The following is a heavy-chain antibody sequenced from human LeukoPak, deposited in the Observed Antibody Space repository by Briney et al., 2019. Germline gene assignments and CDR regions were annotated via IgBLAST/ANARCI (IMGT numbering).Heavy chain of an antibody. CDR3: ARAGFWSGYYTNDY. V-gene: IGHV4-34*01. CDR1: GGSFSGYY. Sequence: SETLSLTCAVYGGSFSGYYWSWIRQPPGKGLEWIGEINHSGSTNYNPSLKSRVTISVDTSKNQFSLKLSSVTAADTAVYYCARAGFWSGYYTNDYWGQGTLVTVSS. D-gene: IGHD3-3*01. J-gene: IGHJ4*02. CDR2: INHSGST.